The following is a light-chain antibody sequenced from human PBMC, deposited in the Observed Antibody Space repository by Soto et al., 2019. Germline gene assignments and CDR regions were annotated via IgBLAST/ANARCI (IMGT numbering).Light chain of an antibody. CDR3: SSYTSSSTLV. V-gene: IGLV2-14*01. Sequence: QSALTQHASVSGYPGQSITISCTGTSSDVGGYNYVSWYQQHPGKAPKLMIYDVSNRPSWVSNRFSGSRSGNTASLTISGLQAEDEADYYCSSYTSSSTLVFGGGTKLTVL. J-gene: IGLJ2*01. CDR1: SSDVGGYNY. CDR2: DVS.